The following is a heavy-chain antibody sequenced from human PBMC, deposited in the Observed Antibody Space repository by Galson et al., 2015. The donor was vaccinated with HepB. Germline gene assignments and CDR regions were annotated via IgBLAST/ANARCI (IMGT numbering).Heavy chain of an antibody. CDR3: ARDYGLWEARWRQFDY. V-gene: IGHV4-59*01. CDR2: IDYSGSS. D-gene: IGHD5-24*01. J-gene: IGHJ4*02. Sequence: SETLSLTCTVSGGSMSGYQWSWIRQPPGKGLEWIGYIDYSGSSSYNPSLKSRVTILVDTSKNQFSVKLSSVTAADTAVYYCARDYGLWEARWRQFDYWGQGALVTVSS. CDR1: GGSMSGYQ.